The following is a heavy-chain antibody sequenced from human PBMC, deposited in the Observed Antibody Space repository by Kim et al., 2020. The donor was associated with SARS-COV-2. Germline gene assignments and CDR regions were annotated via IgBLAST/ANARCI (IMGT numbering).Heavy chain of an antibody. CDR3: ARGMIVDGPSGY. CDR2: ISSSSYI. J-gene: IGHJ4*02. V-gene: IGHV3-21*01. CDR1: GFTFSSYS. Sequence: GGSLRLSCAASGFTFSSYSMNWVRQAPGKGLEWVSSISSSSYIYYADSVKGRFTISRDNAKNSLYLQMNSLRAEDTAVYYCARGMIVDGPSGYWGQGTLVTVSS. D-gene: IGHD3-22*01.